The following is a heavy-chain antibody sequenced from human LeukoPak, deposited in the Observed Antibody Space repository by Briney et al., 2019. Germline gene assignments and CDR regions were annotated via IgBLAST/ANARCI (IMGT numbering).Heavy chain of an antibody. J-gene: IGHJ6*03. CDR3: ARDPYSGSYGDYYYYMDL. Sequence: GGSLRLSCAASGFTFSSYGMSCVRQAPGKGLEGVSDISGSGGSTYYADSVKGRFTISRDNSKNTLYLQMNSLRAEDTAVYYCARDPYSGSYGDYYYYMDLWGQGTTVTISS. CDR1: GFTFSSYG. V-gene: IGHV3-23*01. CDR2: ISGSGGST. D-gene: IGHD1-26*01.